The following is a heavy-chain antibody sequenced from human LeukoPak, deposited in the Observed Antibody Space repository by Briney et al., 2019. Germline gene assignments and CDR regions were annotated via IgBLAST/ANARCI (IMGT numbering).Heavy chain of an antibody. D-gene: IGHD5-12*01. V-gene: IGHV3-11*01. CDR1: GFTFSDYY. CDR2: ISSSGSTI. J-gene: IGHJ4*02. Sequence: GSLRLSCAASGFTFSDYYMSWIRQAPGKGLEWVSYISSSGSTIYYADSVKGRFTISRDNAKNSLYLQMNSLIAEDTAVYYCARDGGAIVATTGGFDYWGQGTLVTVSS. CDR3: ARDGGAIVATTGGFDY.